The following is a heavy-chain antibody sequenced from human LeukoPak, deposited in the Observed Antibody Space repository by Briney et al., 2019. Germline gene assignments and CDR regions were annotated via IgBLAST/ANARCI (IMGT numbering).Heavy chain of an antibody. V-gene: IGHV4-59*01. J-gene: IGHJ4*02. CDR1: GGSISSYY. D-gene: IGHD2-2*02. CDR2: IYYGGST. CDR3: ARRGYCSSTSCYTFDY. Sequence: SETLSLTCTVSGGSISSYYWSWLRQPPGKGLEWIGYIYYGGSTNYNPSLMSRVTISLDTSKNQFSLKLSSVTAADTAGYYCARRGYCSSTSCYTFDYWGQGTLVTVSS.